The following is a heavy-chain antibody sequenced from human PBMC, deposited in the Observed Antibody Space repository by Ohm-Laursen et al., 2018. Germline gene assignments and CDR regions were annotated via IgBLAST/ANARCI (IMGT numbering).Heavy chain of an antibody. CDR2: ISGSGGST. Sequence: SLRLSCTAVGFTLSSYAMSWVRQAPGKGLEWVSAISGSGGSTYYADSVKGRFTISRDNSKNTLYLQMNSLRAEDTAVYYCAKVNDFWSGYSFFDYWGQGTLVTVSS. CDR3: AKVNDFWSGYSFFDY. D-gene: IGHD3-3*01. CDR1: GFTLSSYA. J-gene: IGHJ4*02. V-gene: IGHV3-23*01.